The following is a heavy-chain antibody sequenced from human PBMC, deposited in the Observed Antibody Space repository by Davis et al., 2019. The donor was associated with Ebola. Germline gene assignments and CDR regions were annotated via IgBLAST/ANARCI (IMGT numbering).Heavy chain of an antibody. V-gene: IGHV4-59*12. CDR3: AIIHRAPRLQNRPNYYYYYMDV. J-gene: IGHJ6*03. Sequence: PSETLSLTCTVSGGSISSYYWSWIRQPPGKGLEWIGYIYYSGSTNYNPSLKSRVTISVDTSKNQFSLKLSSVTAADTAVYYCAIIHRAPRLQNRPNYYYYYMDVWGKGTTVTVSS. D-gene: IGHD4-11*01. CDR1: GGSISSYY. CDR2: IYYSGST.